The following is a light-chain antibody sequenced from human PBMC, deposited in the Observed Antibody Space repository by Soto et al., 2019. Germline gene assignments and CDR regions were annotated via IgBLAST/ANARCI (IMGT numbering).Light chain of an antibody. Sequence: DIQMTQSPPTLSVSVGDRVTITWRASQTISSWLALYQQKPGKAPKLLIYKASTLKSGVPSRFSGSGSGTEFTLTISSLQPDDFATYYCQHYNGYSEAFGQGTKVDIK. V-gene: IGKV1-5*03. CDR3: QHYNGYSEA. CDR1: QTISSW. J-gene: IGKJ1*01. CDR2: KAS.